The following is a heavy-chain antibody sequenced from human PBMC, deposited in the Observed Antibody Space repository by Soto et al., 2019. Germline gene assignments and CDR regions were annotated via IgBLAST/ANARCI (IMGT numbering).Heavy chain of an antibody. D-gene: IGHD3-10*01. CDR3: AGRRPGYGSWYSDL. J-gene: IGHJ2*01. CDR2: NLPLFNIS. Sequence: QVQLVQSGAEVNNPGSSVKVSCKASGGAFSSYAISWVRQAPGQGREWMGGNLPLFNISNYAQKFQGRVTITAHETTSTDYMDLSNLPSEDTAVYYCAGRRPGYGSWYSDLRGRGTRITVSS. CDR1: GGAFSSYA. V-gene: IGHV1-69*01.